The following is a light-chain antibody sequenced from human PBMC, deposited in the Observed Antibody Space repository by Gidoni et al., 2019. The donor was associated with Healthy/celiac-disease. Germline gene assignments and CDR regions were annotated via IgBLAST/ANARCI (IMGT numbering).Light chain of an antibody. Sequence: DIVMTQSPDSLAVSLGERATINCKSSQSVLYSSNNKNYLAWYQQKPGQPPKLLIYWAPTRESGVPDRFSGSGSGTDFTLTISSLQAEDVAVYYCQQYYSTRFTFGPGTKVDIK. CDR2: WAP. CDR3: QQYYSTRFT. J-gene: IGKJ3*01. CDR1: QSVLYSSNNKNY. V-gene: IGKV4-1*01.